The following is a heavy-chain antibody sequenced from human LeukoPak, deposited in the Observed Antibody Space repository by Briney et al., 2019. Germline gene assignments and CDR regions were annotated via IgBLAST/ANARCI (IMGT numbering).Heavy chain of an antibody. V-gene: IGHV4-34*01. D-gene: IGHD3-16*01. CDR2: INHSGNT. CDR1: GFTFSSYT. Sequence: GSLRLSCAASGFTFSSYTMSWVRQAPGKGLEWIGEINHSGNTNYNPSLKRRVTISIDTSKNQFSLKLNSVTAADSAVYYCARTPPPGATAYGAVDYWGQGTLVTVSS. J-gene: IGHJ4*02. CDR3: ARTPPPGATAYGAVDY.